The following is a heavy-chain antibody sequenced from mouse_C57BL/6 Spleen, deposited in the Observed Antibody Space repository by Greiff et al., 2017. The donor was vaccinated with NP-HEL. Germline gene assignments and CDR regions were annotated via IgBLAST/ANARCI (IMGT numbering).Heavy chain of an antibody. V-gene: IGHV1-82*01. Sequence: VQLQQSGPELVKPGASVKISCKASGYAFSSSWMNWVKQRPGKGLEWIGRIYPGDGDTNYNGKFKGKATLTADKSSSTAYMQLSSLTSEDSAVYFCARSRYYGSVDYWGQGTTLTVST. CDR3: ARSRYYGSVDY. J-gene: IGHJ2*01. CDR2: IYPGDGDT. D-gene: IGHD1-1*01. CDR1: GYAFSSSW.